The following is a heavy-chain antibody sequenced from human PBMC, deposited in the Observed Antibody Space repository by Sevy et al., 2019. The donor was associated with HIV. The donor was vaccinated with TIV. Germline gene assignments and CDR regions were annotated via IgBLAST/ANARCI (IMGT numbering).Heavy chain of an antibody. CDR3: ARDHPSTAPFDY. J-gene: IGHJ4*02. V-gene: IGHV3-7*03. CDR2: IKQNGSEN. Sequence: GGSLGLSCAASGFTFSNFWMSWVRQAPGKGLEFVANIKQNGSENFYADSVKGRFTISRDNAKNSLFLQMNNLRVEETAVYYCARDHPSTAPFDYWGQGTLVTVSS. CDR1: GFTFSNFW. D-gene: IGHD2-21*02.